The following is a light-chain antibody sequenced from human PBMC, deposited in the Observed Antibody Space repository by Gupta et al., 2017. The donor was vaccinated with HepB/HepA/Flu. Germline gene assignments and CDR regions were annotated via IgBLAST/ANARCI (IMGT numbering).Light chain of an antibody. CDR1: SSNIGSNT. CDR2: FNN. V-gene: IGLV1-44*01. CDR3: AAWDDSLSGWV. J-gene: IGLJ3*02. Sequence: QSVLTQPPSASGTPGRRVTIPCSGSSSNIGSNTVNWYQHLPGTAPKLLIYFNNQRPSGVPDRFSGAKSGTSASLAISGLQSEDEADYYCAAWDDSLSGWVFGGGTTLTVL.